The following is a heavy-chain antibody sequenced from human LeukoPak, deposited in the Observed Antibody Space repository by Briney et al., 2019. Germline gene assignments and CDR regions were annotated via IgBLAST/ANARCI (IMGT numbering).Heavy chain of an antibody. CDR1: GYTFTSYG. Sequence: ASVKVSCKASGYTFTSYGISWVRQAPGQGPEWMGWISAYNGNTNYAQKLQGRVTMTTDTSTSTAYMELRSLRSDDTAVYYCARGGCSSTSCYPPPPNWFDPWGQGTLVTVSS. D-gene: IGHD2-2*01. J-gene: IGHJ5*02. V-gene: IGHV1-18*04. CDR2: ISAYNGNT. CDR3: ARGGCSSTSCYPPPPNWFDP.